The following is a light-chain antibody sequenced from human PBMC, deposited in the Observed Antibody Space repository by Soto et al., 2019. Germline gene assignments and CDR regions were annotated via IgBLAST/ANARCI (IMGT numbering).Light chain of an antibody. V-gene: IGLV2-14*01. CDR1: SSDIGGYKY. J-gene: IGLJ3*02. Sequence: QSALAQPASVSGSPGQSITISCTGTSSDIGGYKYVSWYQHHPGKVPQLIIYEVNNRPSGVSNRFSGSKSGNTASLTISGLQAEDEAVYYSSSYSSGSTLGVFGGGTQVTVL. CDR3: SSYSSGSTLGV. CDR2: EVN.